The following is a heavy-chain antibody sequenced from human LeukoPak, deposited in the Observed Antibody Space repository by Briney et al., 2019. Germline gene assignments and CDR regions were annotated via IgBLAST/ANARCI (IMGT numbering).Heavy chain of an antibody. Sequence: SETLSLTCAVPGYSISSGYYWGCIRQPPGKGLEWIGSIYHSGSTYYNPSLKSRFTISVDTSKNQFSLKLRSVTAADTAVYYCARLRENDDYGIDYWGQGTLVTVSS. CDR2: IYHSGST. CDR1: GYSISSGYY. J-gene: IGHJ4*02. V-gene: IGHV4-38-2*01. CDR3: ARLRENDDYGIDY. D-gene: IGHD4-17*01.